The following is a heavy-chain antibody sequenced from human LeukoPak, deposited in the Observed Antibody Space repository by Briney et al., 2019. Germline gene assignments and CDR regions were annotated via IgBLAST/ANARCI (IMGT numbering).Heavy chain of an antibody. CDR1: GYTFTGYY. CDR2: IDPNSGGT. V-gene: IGHV1-2*02. Sequence: ASVKVSCKASGYTFTGYYMHWVRQAPGQGLEWMGWIDPNSGGTNYAQKFQGRVTMTRDTSITTAYMELSRLRSDDTAVYYCARGRRRGVYYYYYYMDVWGKGTTVTVSS. J-gene: IGHJ6*03. CDR3: ARGRRRGVYYYYYYMDV. D-gene: IGHD3-16*01.